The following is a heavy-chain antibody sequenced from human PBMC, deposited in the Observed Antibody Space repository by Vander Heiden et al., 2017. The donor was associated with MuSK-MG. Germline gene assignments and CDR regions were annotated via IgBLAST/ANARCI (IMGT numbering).Heavy chain of an antibody. CDR1: GFTFDDYA. V-gene: IGHV3-9*03. J-gene: IGHJ2*01. D-gene: IGHD3-22*01. CDR3: AKDKSQTITTHWYFDL. Sequence: EVQLVESGGGLVQPGRSLRLSCAASGFTFDDYAMHWVRQAPGKGLEWVSGISWNSGSIGYADSVKGRFTISRDNAKNSLYLQMNSLRAEDMALYYCAKDKSQTITTHWYFDLWGRGTLVTVSS. CDR2: ISWNSGSI.